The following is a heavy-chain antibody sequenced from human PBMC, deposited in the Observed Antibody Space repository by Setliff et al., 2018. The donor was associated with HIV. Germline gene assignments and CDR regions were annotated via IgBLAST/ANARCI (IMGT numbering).Heavy chain of an antibody. CDR3: ARLDCSSSIGFVDY. CDR2: IYTSGRT. CDR1: GASVSSGHYY. Sequence: PSETLSLTCTVSGASVSSGHYYWSWIRQPAGKELEWLGRIYTSGRTNYNPSFEGRVTISADTSKNQFSLKLNSVTAADTAVYYFARLDCSSSIGFVDYWGQGTLVTVSS. V-gene: IGHV4-61*02. D-gene: IGHD2-2*01. J-gene: IGHJ4*02.